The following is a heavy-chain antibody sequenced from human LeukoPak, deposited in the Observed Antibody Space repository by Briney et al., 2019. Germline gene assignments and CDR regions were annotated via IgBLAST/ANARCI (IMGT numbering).Heavy chain of an antibody. Sequence: SKTLSLTCAVSGWFISGYYLTWIRQPPGKGLEWIGEINHTGSTNYNPSLKSRVTILVETSKHQFSVQLISVTAADPAAYYCSGLMGANIREEFDYWGQGSLVTVSS. V-gene: IGHV4-34*01. CDR1: GWFISGYY. J-gene: IGHJ4*02. D-gene: IGHD2-8*01. CDR2: INHTGST. CDR3: SGLMGANIREEFDY.